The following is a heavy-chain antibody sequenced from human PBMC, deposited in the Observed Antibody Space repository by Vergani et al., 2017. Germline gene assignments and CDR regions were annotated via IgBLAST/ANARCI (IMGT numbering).Heavy chain of an antibody. V-gene: IGHV4-30-2*01. CDR2: IYHCGST. Sequence: QLQLQESGSGLVKPSQTLSLTCAVSGGSISSGGYSWSWIRPPPGKGLEWIGYIYHCGSTYYNPSLKSRVTISVDTSKNQSSLKLSCVTAADTAVYYCARRVAVAGGSLKYWGQGTLVTVSS. CDR1: GGSISSGGYS. CDR3: ARRVAVAGGSLKY. D-gene: IGHD6-19*01. J-gene: IGHJ4*02.